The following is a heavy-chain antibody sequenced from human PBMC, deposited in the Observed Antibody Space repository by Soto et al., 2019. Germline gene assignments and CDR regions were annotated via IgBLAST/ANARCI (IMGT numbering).Heavy chain of an antibody. V-gene: IGHV5-51*01. CDR3: ARGLRFLEWSLNWFDP. CDR1: GYSFTSYW. D-gene: IGHD3-3*01. CDR2: IYPGDSDT. J-gene: IGHJ5*02. Sequence: PGESLKISCKGSGYSFTSYWIGWVRQMPGKGLEWMGIIYPGDSDTRYSPSFQGQVTISADKSISTAYLQWSSLKASDTAMYYCARGLRFLEWSLNWFDPWGQGTLVTVS.